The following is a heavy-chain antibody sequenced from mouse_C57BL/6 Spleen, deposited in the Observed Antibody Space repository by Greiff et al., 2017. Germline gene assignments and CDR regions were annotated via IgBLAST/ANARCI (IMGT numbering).Heavy chain of an antibody. V-gene: IGHV1-81*01. D-gene: IGHD2-4*01. Sequence: VQLQQSGAELARPGASVKLSCKASGYTFTSYGISWVKQRTGQGLEWIGEIYPRSGNTYYNEKFKGKATLTADKSSSTAYMELRSLTSEDSAVYFWAGSYDYGGAWFAYWGQGTLVTVSA. CDR3: AGSYDYGGAWFAY. CDR1: GYTFTSYG. J-gene: IGHJ3*01. CDR2: IYPRSGNT.